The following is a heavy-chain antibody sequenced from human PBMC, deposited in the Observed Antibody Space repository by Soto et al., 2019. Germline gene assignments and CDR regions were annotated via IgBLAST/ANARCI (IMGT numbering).Heavy chain of an antibody. Sequence: QVQLQESGPGLVKPSQTLSLTCTVSGVSISSGDYYWTWIRQSPGKGLEWIGRIYNTGNTYYNPSLQSRVTMSLDTSKNQISLNLMSVTATDTAVYFCARDKYLRNDNYGYDYWGRGTLVTVSS. D-gene: IGHD5-18*01. V-gene: IGHV4-30-4*01. CDR2: IYNTGNT. J-gene: IGHJ4*02. CDR3: ARDKYLRNDNYGYDY. CDR1: GVSISSGDYY.